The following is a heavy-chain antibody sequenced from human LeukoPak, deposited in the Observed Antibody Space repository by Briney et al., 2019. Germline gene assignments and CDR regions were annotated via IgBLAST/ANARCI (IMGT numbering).Heavy chain of an antibody. CDR3: ARGLYYYDSSGYYFDY. V-gene: IGHV1-2*02. CDR1: GYTFTGYY. D-gene: IGHD3-22*01. J-gene: IGHJ4*02. Sequence: ASVKVSCKPSGYTFTGYYVHWVRQAPGQGLEWMGWINPNSGGTNYAQKLQGRVIMTTDTSTSTAYMELRSLRSDDTAVYYCARGLYYYDSSGYYFDYWGQGTLVTVSS. CDR2: INPNSGGT.